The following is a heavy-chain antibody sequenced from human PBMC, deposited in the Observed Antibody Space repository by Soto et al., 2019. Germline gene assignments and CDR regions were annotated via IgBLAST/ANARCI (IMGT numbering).Heavy chain of an antibody. CDR1: GFTFSNAW. CDR2: IKSKTDGGTT. D-gene: IGHD2-8*01. CDR3: TTGCTNGVCYGAKAFDI. J-gene: IGHJ3*02. Sequence: GGSLRLCCAASGFTFSNAWMSWVRQAPGKGLEWVGRIKSKTDGGTTDYAAPVKGRFTISRDDSKNTLYLQMNSLKTEDTAVYYCTTGCTNGVCYGAKAFDIWGQGTMVTVSS. V-gene: IGHV3-15*01.